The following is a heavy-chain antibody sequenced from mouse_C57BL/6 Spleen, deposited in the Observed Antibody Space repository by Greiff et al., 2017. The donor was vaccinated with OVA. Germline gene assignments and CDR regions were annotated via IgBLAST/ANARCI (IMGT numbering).Heavy chain of an antibody. CDR3: ARVADYDYGGYFDY. CDR1: GYSITSGYY. CDR2: ISYDGSN. Sequence: EVQLQESGPGLVKPSQSLSLTCSVTGYSITSGYYWNWIRQFPGNKLEWMGYISYDGSNNYNPSLKNRISITRDTSKNQFFLKLNSVTTEDTATYYCARVADYDYGGYFDYWGQGTTLTVSS. D-gene: IGHD2-4*01. J-gene: IGHJ2*01. V-gene: IGHV3-6*01.